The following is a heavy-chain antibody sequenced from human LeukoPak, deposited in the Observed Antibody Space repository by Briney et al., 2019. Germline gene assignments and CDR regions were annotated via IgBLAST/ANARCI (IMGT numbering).Heavy chain of an antibody. CDR1: GYTFTSYG. CDR3: ATSFISTWRSSGWYYGY. CDR2: FDPEDGET. Sequence: ASVKVSCKASGYTFTSYGISWVRQAPGKGLEWMGGFDPEDGETIYAQKFQGRVTMTEDTSTDTAYMELSSLRSEDTAVYYCATSFISTWRSSGWYYGYWGQGALVTVSS. V-gene: IGHV1-24*01. J-gene: IGHJ4*02. D-gene: IGHD6-19*01.